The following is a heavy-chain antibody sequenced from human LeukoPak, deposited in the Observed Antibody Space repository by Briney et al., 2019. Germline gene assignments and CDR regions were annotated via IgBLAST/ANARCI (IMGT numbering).Heavy chain of an antibody. Sequence: SETLSLTCTVSGGSISSSSYYWGWIRQPPGKGLEWIGSIYYSGRTYYNPSLKSRVTILVDTSKNQFSLKLSSVTAADAAVYYCARVGSRSFDPWGQGTLVTVSS. D-gene: IGHD1-26*01. CDR3: ARVGSRSFDP. V-gene: IGHV4-39*07. J-gene: IGHJ5*02. CDR1: GGSISSSSYY. CDR2: IYYSGRT.